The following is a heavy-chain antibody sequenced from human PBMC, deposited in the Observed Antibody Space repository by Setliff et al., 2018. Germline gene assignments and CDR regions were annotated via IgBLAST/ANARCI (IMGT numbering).Heavy chain of an antibody. CDR2: IKRKTDGETT. Sequence: GESLKISCAASGFTFSNAWMSWVRQAPGKGLEWVGQIKRKTDGETTDYAAPVKGRFFISRDDSKRTLYLQMNSLKNEDTALYYCMSTPSGTYSTYYYYYNMDVWGKGTQVTVSS. CDR3: MSTPSGTYSTYYYYYNMDV. J-gene: IGHJ6*03. D-gene: IGHD3-10*01. CDR1: GFTFSNAW. V-gene: IGHV3-15*01.